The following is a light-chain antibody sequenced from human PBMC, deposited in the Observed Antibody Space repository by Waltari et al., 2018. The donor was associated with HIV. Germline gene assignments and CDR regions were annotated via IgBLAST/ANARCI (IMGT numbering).Light chain of an antibody. CDR3: HQFKSYPQT. CDR1: QGISTS. CDR2: DAS. Sequence: IQLTQTPSSLSASVGDRVAFTCRASQGISTSLAWYQHKLGKPPKLLIFDASNLEDGVPSRFIGSGSGTIFTLTITSLQPEDFATYYCHQFKSYPQTFGQGTRLE. V-gene: IGKV1-13*02. J-gene: IGKJ2*01.